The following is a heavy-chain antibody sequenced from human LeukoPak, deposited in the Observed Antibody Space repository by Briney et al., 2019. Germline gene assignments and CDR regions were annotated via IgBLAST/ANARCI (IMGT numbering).Heavy chain of an antibody. CDR2: IYPGDSDT. CDR3: ARHRKYSYGYDYYYYAMDV. D-gene: IGHD5-18*01. J-gene: IGHJ6*02. V-gene: IGHV5-51*01. CDR1: GYSFTSCW. Sequence: GESLKISCKGSGYSFTSCWIGWVRQMPGKGLEWMGIIYPGDSDTRYSPSFQGQVTISADKSISTAYLQWSSLKASDTAMYYCARHRKYSYGYDYYYYAMDVWGQGTTVTVSS.